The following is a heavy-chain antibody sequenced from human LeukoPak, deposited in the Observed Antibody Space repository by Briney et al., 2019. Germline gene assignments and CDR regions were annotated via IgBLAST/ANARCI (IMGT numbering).Heavy chain of an antibody. V-gene: IGHV3-53*01. J-gene: IGHJ6*03. Sequence: SGGSLRLSCAASGFTVSSNYMSWVRQAPGKGLEWVSVIYSGGSTYYAESVKGRFTISRDNSKNTLYLQMNSLRAEDTAVYYCARGVPGYYYYYMDVWGKGTTVTVSS. CDR2: IYSGGST. D-gene: IGHD3-10*01. CDR1: GFTVSSNY. CDR3: ARGVPGYYYYYMDV.